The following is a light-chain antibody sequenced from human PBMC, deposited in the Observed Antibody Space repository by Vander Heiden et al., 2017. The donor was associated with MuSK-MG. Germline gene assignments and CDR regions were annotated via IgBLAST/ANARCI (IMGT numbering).Light chain of an antibody. J-gene: IGLJ3*02. CDR3: MSYTSRYDWL. CDR1: SGDVGYTKS. V-gene: IGLV2-14*01. Sequence: QADLTPPAAVSGSPGQSNNISCRPTSGDVGYTKSVALYQLSPGKSPKLLIYDVSTRPSGASKRFSGSKSGDTASLTISGLQAEDEADYFSMSYTSRYDWLFGGGTSLTVL. CDR2: DVS.